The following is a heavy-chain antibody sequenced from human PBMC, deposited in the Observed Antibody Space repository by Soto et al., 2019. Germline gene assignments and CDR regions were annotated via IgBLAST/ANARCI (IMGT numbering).Heavy chain of an antibody. CDR1: GFTFSSYG. D-gene: IGHD4-17*01. J-gene: IGHJ3*02. Sequence: GGSLRLSCAASGFTFSSYGMHWVRQAPGKGLEWVAVISYDGSNKYYADSVKGRFTISRDNSKNTLYLQMNSLRAEDTAVYYCAKNSQYGVGWPAFDIWGQGTMVTVSS. V-gene: IGHV3-30*18. CDR3: AKNSQYGVGWPAFDI. CDR2: ISYDGSNK.